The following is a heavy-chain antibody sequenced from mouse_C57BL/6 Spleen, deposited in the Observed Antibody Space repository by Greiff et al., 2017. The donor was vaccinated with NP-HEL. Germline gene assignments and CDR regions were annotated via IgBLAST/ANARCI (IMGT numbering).Heavy chain of an antibody. Sequence: DVKLQESGGGLVKPGGSLKLSCAASGFTFSDYGMHWVRQAPEKGLEWVAYISSGSSTIYYADTVKGRFTISRDNAKNTLFLQMTSLRSEDTAMYYCARNNYISFAYWGQGTLVTVSA. J-gene: IGHJ3*01. CDR2: ISSGSSTI. V-gene: IGHV5-17*01. D-gene: IGHD1-3*01. CDR3: ARNNYISFAY. CDR1: GFTFSDYG.